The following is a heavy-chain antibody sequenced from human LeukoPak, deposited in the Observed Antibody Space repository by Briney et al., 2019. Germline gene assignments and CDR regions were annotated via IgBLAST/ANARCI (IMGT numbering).Heavy chain of an antibody. V-gene: IGHV4-34*01. Sequence: SETLSLTCAVYGGSFSGYYCSWIRQPPGKGLEWIGEINHSGSTNYNPSLKSRVTISVDTSKNQFSLKLSSVTAADTAVYYCARRLLWFGELGNTYGMDVWGQGTTVTVSS. J-gene: IGHJ6*02. CDR2: INHSGST. D-gene: IGHD3-10*01. CDR3: ARRLLWFGELGNTYGMDV. CDR1: GGSFSGYY.